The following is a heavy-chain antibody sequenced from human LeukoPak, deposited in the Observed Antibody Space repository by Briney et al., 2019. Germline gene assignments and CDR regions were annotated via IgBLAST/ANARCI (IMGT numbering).Heavy chain of an antibody. CDR1: GYTFTGYY. V-gene: IGHV1-2*02. J-gene: IGHJ4*02. Sequence: ASVKVSCKASGYTFTGYYMHWVRQAPGQGLEWMGWINPNSGGTNYAQKFQGRVTMTRNTSISTAYMELSSLRSEDTAVYYCARGRGLRYFDWFGDFDYWGQGTLVTVSS. CDR3: ARGRGLRYFDWFGDFDY. CDR2: INPNSGGT. D-gene: IGHD3-9*01.